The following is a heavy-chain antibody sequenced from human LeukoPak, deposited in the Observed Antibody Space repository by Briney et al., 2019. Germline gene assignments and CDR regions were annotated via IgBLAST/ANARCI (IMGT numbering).Heavy chain of an antibody. CDR3: ATNRREDCGGDCYLLTQHLGYMDV. V-gene: IGHV4-38-2*02. CDR1: AYSISNGYF. D-gene: IGHD2-21*02. J-gene: IGHJ6*03. Sequence: PSETLSLTCTVSAYSISNGYFWGWIRQPPGKGLEWIGNIYDSGSTYYNPSLKSRVTISVDTSKNQFSLKLSSVTAADTAVYYCATNRREDCGGDCYLLTQHLGYMDVWGKGATVTVSS. CDR2: IYDSGST.